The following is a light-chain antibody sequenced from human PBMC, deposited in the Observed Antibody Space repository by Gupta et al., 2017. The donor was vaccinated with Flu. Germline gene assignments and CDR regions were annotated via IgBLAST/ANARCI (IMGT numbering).Light chain of an antibody. CDR3: QQSYSSLTWT. CDR2: AAS. V-gene: IGKV1-39*01. CDR1: QTIGKY. J-gene: IGKJ1*01. Sequence: ITCRASQTIGKYLNWYQQKPGKAPKLLIYAASSLQSGVPSRFSGSGSGTDFTLTISSLQPEDFATYYCQQSYSSLTWTFGQGTKVEIK.